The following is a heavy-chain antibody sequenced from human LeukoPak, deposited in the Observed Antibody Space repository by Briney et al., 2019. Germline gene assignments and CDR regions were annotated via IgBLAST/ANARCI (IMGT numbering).Heavy chain of an antibody. CDR1: GYTFTGYY. CDR3: ARGGVVAANIDY. CDR2: INPNSGGT. J-gene: IGHJ4*02. D-gene: IGHD2-15*01. V-gene: IGHV1-2*06. Sequence: ASVKVSCKASGYTFTGYYMHWVRQAPGQGLEWMGRINPNSGGTNYAQKFQGRVTMTRDTSISTAYMKLSRLRSDDTAVYYCARGGVVAANIDYWGQGTLVTVSS.